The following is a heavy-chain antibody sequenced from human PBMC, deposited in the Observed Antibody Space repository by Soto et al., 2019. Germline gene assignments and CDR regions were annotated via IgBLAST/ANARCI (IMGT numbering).Heavy chain of an antibody. CDR2: IYYSGST. Sequence: SATLSLTCTVSGGSISSGGYYWSWIRQHPGKGLEWIGYIYYSGSTYYNPSLKSRVTISVDTSKNQFSLKLSSVTAADTAVYYCARDFDNWFDPWGQGTLVTVSS. CDR3: ARDFDNWFDP. V-gene: IGHV4-31*03. CDR1: GGSISSGGYY. J-gene: IGHJ5*02.